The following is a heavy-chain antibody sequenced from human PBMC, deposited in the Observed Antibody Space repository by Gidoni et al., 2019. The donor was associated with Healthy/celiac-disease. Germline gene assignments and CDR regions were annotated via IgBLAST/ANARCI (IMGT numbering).Heavy chain of an antibody. D-gene: IGHD3-22*01. J-gene: IGHJ3*02. CDR2: IYYSGST. CDR3: ARTTPPHRITMIVVDNDAFDI. CDR1: GGSISSGGYS. V-gene: IGHV4-31*03. Sequence: QVQLQESCPGLGKPSQTLSLTGTVSGGSISSGGYSWRWIRQHPGKGLEWIGYIYYSGSTYYNPSLKSRVTISVDTSKNQFSLKLSSVTAADTAVYYCARTTPPHRITMIVVDNDAFDIWGQGTMVTVSS.